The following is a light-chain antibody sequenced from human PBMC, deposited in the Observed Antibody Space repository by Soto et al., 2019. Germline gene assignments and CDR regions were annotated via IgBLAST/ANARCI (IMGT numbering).Light chain of an antibody. CDR2: AAS. Sequence: DLQMTQSPSSLSASVGDRVTITCRASQSITKFLNWYQQKPGKAPNLLIYAASSLQSGVPSRFSGSGSGTDFTLTITSLQPEDFATYFCQQSYTTPRTFGQGTKLEIK. J-gene: IGKJ2*01. CDR1: QSITKF. V-gene: IGKV1-39*01. CDR3: QQSYTTPRT.